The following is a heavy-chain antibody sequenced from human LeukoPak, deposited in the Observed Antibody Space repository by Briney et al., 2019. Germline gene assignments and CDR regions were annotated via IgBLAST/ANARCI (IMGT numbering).Heavy chain of an antibody. J-gene: IGHJ4*02. CDR2: ILSNGSTT. CDR3: ARRSRTGYFFDY. D-gene: IGHD2/OR15-2a*01. Sequence: GGSLRLSCEASGFTFNIYAMFWVRQAPGKGLEYVSGILSNGSTTYYEDSVKGRFTISRDNSKNTVYLQLGSLRVEDMGVYYCARRSRTGYFFDYWGQGALVTASS. V-gene: IGHV3-64*02. CDR1: GFTFNIYA.